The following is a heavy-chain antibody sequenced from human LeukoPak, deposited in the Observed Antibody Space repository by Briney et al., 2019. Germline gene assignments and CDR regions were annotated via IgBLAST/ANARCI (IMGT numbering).Heavy chain of an antibody. J-gene: IGHJ4*02. CDR2: IYYSKNT. D-gene: IGHD5-18*01. CDR3: ASPRGFSYGYFDH. V-gene: IGHV4-39*01. CDR1: GGSISSSSAY. Sequence: TSETLSLTCTVSGGSISSSSAYWGWIRQPPGKGLEWIGSIYYSKNTYYNPSLKSRVTISADTSKSQFSLRLDSVSAADTAVYYCASPRGFSYGYFDHWGQGSLVTVSS.